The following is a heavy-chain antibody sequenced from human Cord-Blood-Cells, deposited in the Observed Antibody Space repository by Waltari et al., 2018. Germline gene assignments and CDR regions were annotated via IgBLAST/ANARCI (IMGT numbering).Heavy chain of an antibody. V-gene: IGHV4-59*01. J-gene: IGHJ3*02. CDR3: ARGRLAARAAFDI. CDR2: ISYSGRT. Sequence: QVQLQESGPGLVKPSETLSLTCTGSGGAISSYYWHCIRQPPGKGLEWIGYISYSGRTNYNPSLKSRVTIAVDTSKTQFSLKLSSVTAADTAMYYCARGRLAARAAFDIWGQGTMVTVSS. D-gene: IGHD6-6*01. CDR1: GGAISSYY.